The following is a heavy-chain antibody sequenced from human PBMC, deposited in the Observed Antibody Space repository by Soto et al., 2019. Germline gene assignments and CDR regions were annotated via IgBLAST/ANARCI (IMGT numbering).Heavy chain of an antibody. CDR2: ISSSGSTI. CDR1: GFTFSDYY. V-gene: IGHV3-11*01. Sequence: GGSLILSCAASGFTFSDYYMSWIRQAPGKGLEWVSYISSSGSTIYYANSVKGRFTISRDNAKNSLYLQMNSLRAEDTAVYYCARERIDTITIFGVDPDAFGIWGQGTMVTVSS. J-gene: IGHJ3*02. D-gene: IGHD3-3*01. CDR3: ARERIDTITIFGVDPDAFGI.